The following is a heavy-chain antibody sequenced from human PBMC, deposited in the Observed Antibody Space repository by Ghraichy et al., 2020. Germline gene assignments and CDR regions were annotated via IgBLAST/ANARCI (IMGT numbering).Heavy chain of an antibody. D-gene: IGHD6-13*01. J-gene: IGHJ4*02. CDR2: IYYSGST. CDR3: AREQYSSRALDY. V-gene: IGHV4-59*01. Sequence: ESLNISCTVSGGSISSYYWSWIRQPPGKGLEWIGYIYYSGSTNYNPSLKSRVTISVDTSKNQFSLKLSSVTAADTAVYYCAREQYSSRALDYWGQGTLVTVSS. CDR1: GGSISSYY.